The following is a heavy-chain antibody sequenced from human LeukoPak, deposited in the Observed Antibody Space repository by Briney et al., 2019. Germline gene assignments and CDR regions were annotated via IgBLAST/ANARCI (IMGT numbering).Heavy chain of an antibody. V-gene: IGHV4-39*01. J-gene: IGHJ5*02. Sequence: SETLFLTCTVSGGSISSSSYYWGWIRQPPGKGLGWIGSIYYSGSTYYNPSLKSRVTISVDTSKNQFSLKLSSVTAADTAVYYCARTEGIAARSWFDPWGQGTLVTVSS. D-gene: IGHD6-6*01. CDR3: ARTEGIAARSWFDP. CDR2: IYYSGST. CDR1: GGSISSSSYY.